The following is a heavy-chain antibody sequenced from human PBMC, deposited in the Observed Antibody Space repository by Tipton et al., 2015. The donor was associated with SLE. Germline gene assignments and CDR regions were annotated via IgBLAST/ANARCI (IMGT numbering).Heavy chain of an antibody. J-gene: IGHJ4*02. D-gene: IGHD3-3*01. Sequence: SLRLSCAASGFTFSSYEMNWVRQAPGKGLEWVSYISSSGSTIYYADSVKSRFTISRDNAKNSLYLQMNSLRAEDTAVYYCASLGRSGVSYWGQGTLVTVSS. CDR3: ASLGRSGVSY. CDR2: ISSSGSTI. CDR1: GFTFSSYE. V-gene: IGHV3-48*03.